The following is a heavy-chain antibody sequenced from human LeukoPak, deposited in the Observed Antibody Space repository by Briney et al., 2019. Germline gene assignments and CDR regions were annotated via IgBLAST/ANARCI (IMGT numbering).Heavy chain of an antibody. J-gene: IGHJ3*02. Sequence: SETLSLTCAVYGGSFSGYYWSWIRQPPGKGLEWIGEINHSGSTNYNPSLKSRVTISVDTSKNQFSLKLGSVTAADTAVYYCARVPGSGWSAGLDAFDIWGQGTMVTVSS. CDR3: ARVPGSGWSAGLDAFDI. V-gene: IGHV4-34*01. D-gene: IGHD6-19*01. CDR1: GGSFSGYY. CDR2: INHSGST.